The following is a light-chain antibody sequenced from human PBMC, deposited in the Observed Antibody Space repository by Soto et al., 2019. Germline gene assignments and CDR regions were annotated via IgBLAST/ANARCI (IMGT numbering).Light chain of an antibody. CDR3: QQYYSYPLT. Sequence: SQMTQSASTLSASVGDRVTLPCRASQSISSWLAWYQQKPGKAPKFLIYATSTLQSGVPSRFSGSGSGTDFTLTISCLQSEDFATYYCQQYYSYPLTFGGGTKVDIK. V-gene: IGKV1-5*01. J-gene: IGKJ4*01. CDR2: ATS. CDR1: QSISSW.